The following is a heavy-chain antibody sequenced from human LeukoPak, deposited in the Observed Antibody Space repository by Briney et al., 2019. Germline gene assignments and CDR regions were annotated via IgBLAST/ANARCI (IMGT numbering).Heavy chain of an antibody. CDR2: ISGSGGST. Sequence: GSLHLFLSAPWIPFYSYALRRGRPAPGEGLEWVSAISGSGGSTYYADSVKGRFTISRDNSKNTLYLQMNSLRAEDTAVYYCAKVDVVARWGQGTLVTVSS. D-gene: IGHD2-15*01. V-gene: IGHV3-23*01. CDR3: AKVDVVAR. CDR1: WIPFYSYA. J-gene: IGHJ4*02.